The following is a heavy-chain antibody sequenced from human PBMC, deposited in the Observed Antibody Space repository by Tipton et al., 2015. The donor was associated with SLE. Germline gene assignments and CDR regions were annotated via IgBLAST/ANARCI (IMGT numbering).Heavy chain of an antibody. CDR1: GYSLTSGYY. CDR3: ASSEPYYYESDYFVFEN. CDR2: IYHSDSI. Sequence: TLSLTCTVSGYSLTSGYYWGWIRQPPGKGLEWIGRIYHSDSIYHNPSLKSRVTISVDMSKNQFSLKLNSVTAADTAVYYCASSEPYYYESDYFVFENWGQGTLVAVSS. J-gene: IGHJ4*02. D-gene: IGHD3-22*01. V-gene: IGHV4-38-2*02.